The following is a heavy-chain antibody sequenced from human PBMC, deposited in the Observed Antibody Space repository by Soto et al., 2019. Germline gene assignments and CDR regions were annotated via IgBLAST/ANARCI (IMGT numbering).Heavy chain of an antibody. D-gene: IGHD2-2*01. CDR2: IIPIFGTA. CDR1: GGTFSSYA. Sequence: SVKVSCKASGGTFSSYAISWVRQAPGQGLEWMGGIIPIFGTANYAQKFQGRVTITADESTSTAYMELSSLRSEDTAVYYCARDDCSSTSCYQDWFDPCGQGTLVTVSS. CDR3: ARDDCSSTSCYQDWFDP. J-gene: IGHJ5*02. V-gene: IGHV1-69*13.